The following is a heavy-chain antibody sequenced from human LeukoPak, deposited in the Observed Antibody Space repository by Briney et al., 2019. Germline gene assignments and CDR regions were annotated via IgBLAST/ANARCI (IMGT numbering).Heavy chain of an antibody. Sequence: PETLSLTCGVSLGSLCEYYWSCIRQRPRERLGWGGDVYYTGRANYNPSLKRRVTMFEDKSKSQSSLRLYSLTVADTAVYYCARNCAYSSSSYFDYWGQGSLVTVSS. J-gene: IGHJ4*02. CDR1: LGSLCEYY. CDR3: ARNCAYSSSSYFDY. V-gene: IGHV4-59*08. D-gene: IGHD6-6*01. CDR2: VYYTGRA.